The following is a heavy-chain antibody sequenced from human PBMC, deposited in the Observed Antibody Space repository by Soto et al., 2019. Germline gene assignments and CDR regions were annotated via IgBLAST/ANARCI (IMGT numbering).Heavy chain of an antibody. CDR1: GYTFTSYY. CDR2: INPSGGST. Sequence: GASVKVSCKASGYTFTSYYMHWVRQAPGQGLEWMGIINPSGGSTSYAQKFQGRVTITADKSTSTAYMELSSLRSEDTAVYYWARGAGVYQLYYYYGMDVWGQGTTVTVS. D-gene: IGHD2-2*01. V-gene: IGHV1-46*01. J-gene: IGHJ6*02. CDR3: ARGAGVYQLYYYYGMDV.